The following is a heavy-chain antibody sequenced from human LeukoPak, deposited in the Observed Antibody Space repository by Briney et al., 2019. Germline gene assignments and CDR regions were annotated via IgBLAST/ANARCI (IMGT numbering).Heavy chain of an antibody. CDR2: IYYSGST. CDR3: ARHDRNSGRYYDFDY. D-gene: IGHD1-26*01. Sequence: KPSEPLSLPCTVSGGSISSYYWSWIRQPPGKGLEWIGYIYYSGSTKYNPSLRSRVTISVDTSKNQFSLKLTSVTAADTAVYYCARHDRNSGRYYDFDYWGQGTLVTVPS. CDR1: GGSISSYY. J-gene: IGHJ4*02. V-gene: IGHV4-59*08.